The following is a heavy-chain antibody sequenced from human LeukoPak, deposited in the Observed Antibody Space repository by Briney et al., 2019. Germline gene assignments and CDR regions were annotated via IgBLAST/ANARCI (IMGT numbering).Heavy chain of an antibody. CDR3: AKERDYRVSTSCDY. Sequence: GEPLRLSCAASGFTFSNFGMHWVRQAPGKGLEWMAVISYDAKVTYYADSVKGRFTISRDNSKNTLYLQMTSLRGEDTALYYCAKERDYRVSTSCDYWGQGTQVTVSS. D-gene: IGHD3-10*01. V-gene: IGHV3-30*18. CDR2: ISYDAKVT. CDR1: GFTFSNFG. J-gene: IGHJ4*02.